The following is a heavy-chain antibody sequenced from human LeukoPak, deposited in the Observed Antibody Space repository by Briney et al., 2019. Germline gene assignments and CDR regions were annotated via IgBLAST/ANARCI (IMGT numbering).Heavy chain of an antibody. J-gene: IGHJ4*02. Sequence: SETLSLTCTVSGGSISSYYWSWIRQPPGKGLEWIGYIYYSGSTNYNPSLKGRVTISVDTSKNQFSLKLSSVTAADTAVYYCARSLNYDYVSLFDYWGQGILVTVSS. CDR3: ARSLNYDYVSLFDY. CDR2: IYYSGST. CDR1: GGSISSYY. V-gene: IGHV4-59*01. D-gene: IGHD3-16*01.